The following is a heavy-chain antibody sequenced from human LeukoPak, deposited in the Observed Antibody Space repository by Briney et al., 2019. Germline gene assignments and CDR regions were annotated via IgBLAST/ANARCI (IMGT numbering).Heavy chain of an antibody. CDR2: IYYSGST. V-gene: IGHV4-39*07. J-gene: IGHJ6*02. CDR1: GGSISSSSYY. CDR3: ARETYSGYASYYYGMDV. D-gene: IGHD5-12*01. Sequence: PSETLSLTCTVSGGSISSSSYYWGWIRQPPGKGLEWIGSIYYSGSTYYNPSLKSRVTISVDTSKNQFSLKLSSVTAADTAVYYCARETYSGYASYYYGMDVWGQGTTVTVSS.